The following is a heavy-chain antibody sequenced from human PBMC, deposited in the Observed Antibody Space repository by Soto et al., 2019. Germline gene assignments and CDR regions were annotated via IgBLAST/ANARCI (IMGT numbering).Heavy chain of an antibody. CDR1: GGSISSGGYY. J-gene: IGHJ6*02. Sequence: SQTLSLTCTVSGGSISSGGYYWSWIRQHPGKGLEWIGYIYYSGSTYYNPSLKSRVTISVDTSKNQFSLKLSSVTAADTAVYYCARVKHTGNFRLYYYYGMDVWGQGTTVTVSS. CDR2: IYYSGST. CDR3: ARVKHTGNFRLYYYYGMDV. V-gene: IGHV4-31*03. D-gene: IGHD4-4*01.